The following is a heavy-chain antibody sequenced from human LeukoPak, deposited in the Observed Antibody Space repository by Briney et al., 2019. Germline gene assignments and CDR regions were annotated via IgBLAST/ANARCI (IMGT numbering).Heavy chain of an antibody. J-gene: IGHJ4*02. CDR3: AKDRTTGTRPPGF. CDR2: MSGGGGST. V-gene: IGHV3-23*01. D-gene: IGHD1-1*01. Sequence: PGGSLRLSCAASGFTFSNYPMSGVRQAPGKGLEWVSGMSGGGGSTYYADSVKGRFPISRDNSKNTLYLQMNSLRAEDTAIYYCAKDRTTGTRPPGFWGQGTLVTVSS. CDR1: GFTFSNYP.